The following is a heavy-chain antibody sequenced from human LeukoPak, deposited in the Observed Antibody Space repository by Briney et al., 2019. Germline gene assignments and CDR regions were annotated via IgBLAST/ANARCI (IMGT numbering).Heavy chain of an antibody. CDR1: EYSISNGFY. CDR2: MHHSGST. D-gene: IGHD3-22*01. Sequence: SETLSLTCTVSEYSISNGFYWGWIRPSPGKGLEWIGSMHHSGSTYYNPSLKRRVTVSIDTSKNQFFLKLTSVTAADTAVYYCARTSSGWPLRWGQGTLVTVSS. V-gene: IGHV4-38-2*02. CDR3: ARTSSGWPLR. J-gene: IGHJ4*02.